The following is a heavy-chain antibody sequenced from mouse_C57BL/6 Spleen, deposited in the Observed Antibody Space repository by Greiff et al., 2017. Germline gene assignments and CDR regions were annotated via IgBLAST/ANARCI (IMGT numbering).Heavy chain of an antibody. Sequence: QVQLQQSGAELVRPGTSVKVSCKASGYAFTNYLIEWVKQRPGQGLEWIGVINPGSGGTNYNEKFKGKATLTADKSSSTASMQLSSLTSEDSAVYFCARSNYYGSSYDGFAYWGQGTLVTVSA. CDR1: GYAFTNYL. CDR3: ARSNYYGSSYDGFAY. D-gene: IGHD1-1*01. J-gene: IGHJ3*01. CDR2: INPGSGGT. V-gene: IGHV1-54*01.